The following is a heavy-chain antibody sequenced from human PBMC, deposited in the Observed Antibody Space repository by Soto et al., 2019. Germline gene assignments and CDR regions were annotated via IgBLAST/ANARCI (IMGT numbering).Heavy chain of an antibody. V-gene: IGHV1-69*06. CDR1: LGTFSSYA. Sequence: SVNDSFQASLGTFSSYAISWVRQAPGQGLEWMGGIIPIFGTANYAQKLQGIVTITADKSTSTAYMELSSLRSEDTAVYYCARGGVATTASGFDYWGQGTLVTVSS. D-gene: IGHD5-12*01. J-gene: IGHJ4*02. CDR2: IIPIFGTA. CDR3: ARGGVATTASGFDY.